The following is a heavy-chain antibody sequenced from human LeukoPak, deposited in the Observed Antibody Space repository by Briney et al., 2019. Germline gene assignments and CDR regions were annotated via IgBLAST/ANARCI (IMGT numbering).Heavy chain of an antibody. CDR2: IYTSGST. J-gene: IGHJ5*02. CDR1: GGSISSYY. Sequence: PSEILSLTCTVFGGSISSYYWSWIRQPAGKGLEWIGRIYTSGSTNYNPSLKSRVTMSVDTSKNQFSLKLSSVTAADTAVYYCAREPSYYDFWSGFNWFDPWGQGTLVTVSS. V-gene: IGHV4-4*07. D-gene: IGHD3-3*01. CDR3: AREPSYYDFWSGFNWFDP.